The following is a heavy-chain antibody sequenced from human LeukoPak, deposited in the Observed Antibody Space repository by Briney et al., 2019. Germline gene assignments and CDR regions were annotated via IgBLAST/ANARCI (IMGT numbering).Heavy chain of an antibody. Sequence: GASVKVSCKASGGTFSSYAISWVRQAPGQGLEWMGGIIPIFGTANYAQKFQGRVTITADESTSTAYMELSSLRSEDTAVYYCAKRRDGYIYDAFDIWGQGTIVTVSS. CDR1: GGTFSSYA. CDR2: IIPIFGTA. CDR3: AKRRDGYIYDAFDI. D-gene: IGHD5-24*01. J-gene: IGHJ3*02. V-gene: IGHV1-69*13.